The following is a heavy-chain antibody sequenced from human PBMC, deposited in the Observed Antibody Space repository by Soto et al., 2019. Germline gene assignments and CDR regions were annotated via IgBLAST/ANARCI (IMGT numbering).Heavy chain of an antibody. J-gene: IGHJ4*02. CDR3: AKDRQAVVSHFLPDY. CDR1: GFTFSSYG. V-gene: IGHV3-30*18. Sequence: PGGSLRLSCAASGFTFSSYGMHWVRQAPGKGLEWVAVISYDGSNKYYADSVKGRFTISRDNSKNTLYLQMNSLRAEDTAVYYCAKDRQAVVSHFLPDYWGQGTLVTVSS. CDR2: ISYDGSNK. D-gene: IGHD2-15*01.